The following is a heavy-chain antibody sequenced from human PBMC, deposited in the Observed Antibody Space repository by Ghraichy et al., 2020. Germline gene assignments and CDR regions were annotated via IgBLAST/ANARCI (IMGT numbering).Heavy chain of an antibody. CDR3: AKDWDYYDSSGYYFNDFDI. D-gene: IGHD3-22*01. V-gene: IGHV3-23*01. CDR2: IGGSGSRT. J-gene: IGHJ3*02. Sequence: LSLTCAASAFTFSNYAMTWVRQAPGKGLEWVSTIGGSGSRTYYTDSVKGRFTISRDNSKNTLYLQMNSLRAEDTAVYYCAKDWDYYDSSGYYFNDFDIWGQGTPVTVSS. CDR1: AFTFSNYA.